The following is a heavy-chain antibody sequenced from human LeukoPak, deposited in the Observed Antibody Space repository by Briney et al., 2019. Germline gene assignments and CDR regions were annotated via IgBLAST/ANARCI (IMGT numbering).Heavy chain of an antibody. J-gene: IGHJ4*02. CDR3: TKGLWAGVSAARD. CDR1: GFTFDDYA. CDR2: IYTGGDT. Sequence: GGSLRLSCAASGFTFDDYAMHWVRQAPGKGLEWVSGIYTGGDTYYADSVKDRFTISRDNSKNTLYLQMNSLRAEDTAVYYCTKGLWAGVSAARDWGQGTLVTVSS. D-gene: IGHD3-10*01. V-gene: IGHV3-66*01.